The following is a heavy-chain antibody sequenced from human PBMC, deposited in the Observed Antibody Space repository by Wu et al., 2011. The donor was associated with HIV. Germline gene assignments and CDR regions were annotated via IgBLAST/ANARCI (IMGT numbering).Heavy chain of an antibody. V-gene: IGHV1-69*14. J-gene: IGHJ4*02. CDR3: AIGAFQLEGPLIDN. D-gene: IGHD3-16*01. CDR2: MVPMFGRQ. Sequence: QVQLVQSGAEVKKPGSSVKVSCKASGGTFNGHAMSWVRQAPGQGLEWMGGMVPMFGRQDYAQKFRGRVKITVDTSQTIAYMELSSLRSEDTAVYYCAIGAFQLEGPLIDNWGQGTLVTVSS. CDR1: GGTFNGHA.